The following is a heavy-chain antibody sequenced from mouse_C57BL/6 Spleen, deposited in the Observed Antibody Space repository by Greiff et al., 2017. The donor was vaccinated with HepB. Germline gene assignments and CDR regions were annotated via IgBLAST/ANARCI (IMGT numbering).Heavy chain of an antibody. V-gene: IGHV1-22*01. CDR3: AREGEGYFDV. J-gene: IGHJ1*03. CDR2: INPNNGGT. Sequence: VQLKESGPELVKPGASVKMSCKASGYTFTDYNMHWVKQSHGKSLEWIGYINPNNGGTSYNQKFKGKATLTVNKSSSTAYMELRSLTSEDSAVYYCAREGEGYFDVWGTGTTVTVSS. CDR1: GYTFTDYN.